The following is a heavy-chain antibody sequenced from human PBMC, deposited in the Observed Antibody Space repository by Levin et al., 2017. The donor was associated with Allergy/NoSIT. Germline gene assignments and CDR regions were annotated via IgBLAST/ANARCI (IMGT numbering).Heavy chain of an antibody. CDR1: GYTFTGYY. CDR2: INPNSGGT. CDR3: ARGNLDIVAGYDYPDY. D-gene: IGHD5-12*01. Sequence: ASVKVSCKASGYTFTGYYMHWVRQAPGQGLEWMGWINPNSGGTNYAQKFQGRVTMTRDTSISTAYMELSRLRSDDTAVYYCARGNLDIVAGYDYPDYWGQGTLVTVSS. V-gene: IGHV1-2*02. J-gene: IGHJ4*02.